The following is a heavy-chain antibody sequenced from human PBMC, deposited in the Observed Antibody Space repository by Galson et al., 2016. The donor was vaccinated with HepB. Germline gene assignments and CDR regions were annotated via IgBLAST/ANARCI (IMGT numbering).Heavy chain of an antibody. Sequence: SLRLSCAASGLTVSTNYMSWVRQAPGKGLEWVSVIYSSGSTYYADSVKGRFTFSRDNSKNTLYLQMNSLRAEDTAGYYCARAWGNYGMDVWGQGTTVTVSS. CDR1: GLTVSTNY. V-gene: IGHV3-53*01. D-gene: IGHD7-27*01. CDR2: IYSSGST. CDR3: ARAWGNYGMDV. J-gene: IGHJ6*02.